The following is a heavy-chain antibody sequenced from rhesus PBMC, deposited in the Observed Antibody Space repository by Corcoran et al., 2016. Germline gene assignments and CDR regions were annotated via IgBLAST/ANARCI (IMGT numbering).Heavy chain of an antibody. J-gene: IGHJ4*01. Sequence: QVQLEESGPGLVKPSETLSLTCAVSGGSISGHYWNWIRQPPGKGLERIGYTGGTGGSTDYNPSLKSRVTISTDTSKNQLSLRLTSVTAADTAVYYCARVGTVNGDYWGQGVLVTVSS. CDR3: ARVGTVNGDY. D-gene: IGHD5-24*01. CDR2: TGGTGGST. V-gene: IGHV4S5*01. CDR1: GGSISGHY.